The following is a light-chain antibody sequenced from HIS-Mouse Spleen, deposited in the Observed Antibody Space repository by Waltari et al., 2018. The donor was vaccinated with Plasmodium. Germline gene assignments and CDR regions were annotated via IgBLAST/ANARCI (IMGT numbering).Light chain of an antibody. V-gene: IGKV1-6*01. CDR1: QGIRND. J-gene: IGKJ2*01. Sequence: AIQMTQSPSSLSASVGDRVTITCRASQGIRNDLGWYQQKPGKAPKLRISAASSLQSGVPSRFSGSGSGTDFTLTISSLQPEDFATYYCLQDYNYPYTFGQGTKLEIK. CDR3: LQDYNYPYT. CDR2: AAS.